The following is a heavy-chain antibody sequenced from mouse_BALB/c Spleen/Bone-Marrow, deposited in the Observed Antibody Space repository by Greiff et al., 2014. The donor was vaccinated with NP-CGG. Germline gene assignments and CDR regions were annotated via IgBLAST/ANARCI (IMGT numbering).Heavy chain of an antibody. J-gene: IGHJ4*01. CDR1: GYTFSSYW. CDR2: IFPGRGST. Sequence: VQLVESGAELMKPGASVKISCKATGYTFSSYWIEWVKQRPGHGLEWIGGIFPGRGSTNYNEKFKGKATLTSDTSSNTAYMQLSSLTSEDSAVYYCARWDTTAMDYWGQGTSVTVSS. V-gene: IGHV1-9*01. CDR3: ARWDTTAMDY. D-gene: IGHD1-1*01.